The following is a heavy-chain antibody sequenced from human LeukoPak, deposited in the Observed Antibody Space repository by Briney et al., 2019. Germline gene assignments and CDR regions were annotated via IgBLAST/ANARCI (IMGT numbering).Heavy chain of an antibody. V-gene: IGHV3-48*03. CDR2: ISKSGRTT. J-gene: IGHJ4*02. CDR3: ARGLGGGSCYLDY. Sequence: PGGSLRLSCAASGFTFSSYEMNWVRQAPGKGLEWVSYISKSGRTTYYVDSVKGRFTISRDNAKKSLYLQMNSLRAEGTAVYYCARGLGGGSCYLDYWGQGTLVTVSS. CDR1: GFTFSSYE. D-gene: IGHD2-15*01.